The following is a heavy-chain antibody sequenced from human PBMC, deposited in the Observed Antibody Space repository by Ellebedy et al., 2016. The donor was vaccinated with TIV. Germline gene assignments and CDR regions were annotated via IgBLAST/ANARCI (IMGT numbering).Heavy chain of an antibody. CDR3: ARGYSYDPYYFDY. J-gene: IGHJ4*02. Sequence: PGGSLRLSCAASGFTVSSNYMSWVRQAPGKGLEWVSVIYSGGSTYYADSVKGRFTISRDNSKNTLYLQMNSLRAEDTAVYYCARGYSYDPYYFDYWGQGTLVTVSS. V-gene: IGHV3-66*01. D-gene: IGHD5-18*01. CDR1: GFTVSSNY. CDR2: IYSGGST.